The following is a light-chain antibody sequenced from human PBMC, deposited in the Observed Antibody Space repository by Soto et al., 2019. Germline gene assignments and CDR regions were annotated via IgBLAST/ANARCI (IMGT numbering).Light chain of an antibody. CDR1: TGAVTNGHY. CDR3: LLSYNGPYV. Sequence: VVTQEPSLTVSPGGTVTLTCASSTGAVTNGHYPYWFQQKPGQAPRTLIYDTTNRHSWTPARFSGSLLGGKAALTLSGAQPEDEAEYYCLLSYNGPYVFGTGTKVTVL. CDR2: DTT. J-gene: IGLJ1*01. V-gene: IGLV7-46*01.